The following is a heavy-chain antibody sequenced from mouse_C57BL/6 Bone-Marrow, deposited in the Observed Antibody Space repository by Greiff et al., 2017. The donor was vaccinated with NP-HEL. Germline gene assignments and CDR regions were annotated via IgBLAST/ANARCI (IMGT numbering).Heavy chain of an antibody. CDR3: TPMDY. Sequence: EVKLMESGGGLVQPGGSMKLSCAASGFTFSDAWMDWVRQSPEKGLEWVAEIRNKANNHATYYAESVKGRFTISRDDSKSSVYLQMNSVRAEDTGIYYCTPMDYWGQGTSVTVSS. V-gene: IGHV6-6*01. CDR2: IRNKANNHAT. J-gene: IGHJ4*01. CDR1: GFTFSDAW.